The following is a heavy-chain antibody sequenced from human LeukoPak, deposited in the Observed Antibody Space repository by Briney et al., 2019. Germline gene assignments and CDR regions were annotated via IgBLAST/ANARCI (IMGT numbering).Heavy chain of an antibody. CDR2: ISGSGDNT. J-gene: IGHJ4*02. Sequence: GGSLRLSCAASGFSVSSSYMSWVRQAPGKGLEWVSGISGSGDNTYYADSVKGRFTISRDNSKNTLYVQVNSLGTEDTAQYYCAKGSYYDSSGSFYFDYWGQGTLVTVSS. CDR1: GFSVSSSY. V-gene: IGHV3-23*01. D-gene: IGHD3-22*01. CDR3: AKGSYYDSSGSFYFDY.